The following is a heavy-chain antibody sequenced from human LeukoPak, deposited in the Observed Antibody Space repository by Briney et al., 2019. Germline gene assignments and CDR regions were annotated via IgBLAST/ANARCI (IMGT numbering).Heavy chain of an antibody. CDR1: GSTFSSYA. V-gene: IGHV1-69*04. J-gene: IGHJ4*02. CDR3: ARSGGDGYTRGDY. Sequence: SVKVSCKASGSTFSSYAISWVRKAPGQGLEWMGRIIPVLGMANYAQKFQGTVTITADKSTSTAYMELSSLRSEDTAVYYCARSGGDGYTRGDYWGQGTLVTVSS. CDR2: IIPVLGMA. D-gene: IGHD5-24*01.